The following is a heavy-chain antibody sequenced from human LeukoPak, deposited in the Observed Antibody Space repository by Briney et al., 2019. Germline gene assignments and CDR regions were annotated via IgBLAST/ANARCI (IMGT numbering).Heavy chain of an antibody. D-gene: IGHD2-15*01. V-gene: IGHV4-4*09. J-gene: IGHJ4*02. CDR2: IYTSGST. CDR1: GSISSYY. CDR3: ARGFPCSGGSCLRY. Sequence: SETLSLTRTVSGSISSYYWSWIRQPPGKGLEWIGYIYTSGSTNYNPSLKSRVTISVDTSKNQFSLKLSSVTAADTAVYYCARGFPCSGGSCLRYWGQGTLVTVSS.